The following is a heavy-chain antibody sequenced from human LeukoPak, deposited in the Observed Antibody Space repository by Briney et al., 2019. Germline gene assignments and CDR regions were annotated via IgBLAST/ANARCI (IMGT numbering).Heavy chain of an antibody. D-gene: IGHD5-12*01. V-gene: IGHV4-4*07. CDR1: GGSISSYY. CDR2: IYTSGST. J-gene: IGHJ5*02. CDR3: ARDLGGYDKRTNWFDP. Sequence: SETLSLTCTVSGGSISSYYWSWIRQPAGKGLEWIGRIYTSGSTNYNPSLKSRVTMSVDTSKNQFSLKLSSVTAAGTAVYYCARDLGGYDKRTNWFDPWGQGTLVTVSS.